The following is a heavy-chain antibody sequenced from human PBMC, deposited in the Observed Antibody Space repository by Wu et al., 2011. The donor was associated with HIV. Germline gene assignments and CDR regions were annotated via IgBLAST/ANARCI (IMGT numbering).Heavy chain of an antibody. CDR2: IIPISGPA. D-gene: IGHD1-26*01. J-gene: IGHJ6*02. V-gene: IGHV1-69*14. Sequence: QVQLVQSGAEVKKPGSSVKVSCKTSGDTFSTSGISWVRQTPGQGLEWMGRIIPISGPANYAQKFQGRVTITADKSTSTAYLEVISLRSDDTAVYFCARDESGSSSFYGMDVWGQGTTVTVSS. CDR1: GDTFSTSG. CDR3: ARDESGSSSFYGMDV.